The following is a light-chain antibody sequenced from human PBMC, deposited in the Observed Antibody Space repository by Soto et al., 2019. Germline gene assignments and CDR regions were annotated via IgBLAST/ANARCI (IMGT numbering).Light chain of an antibody. V-gene: IGKV1-5*01. J-gene: IGKJ1*01. Sequence: QILQAPSTLYETVGERVTITCRASQSISSWLAWYQQKPGKAPKLLIYDASSLESGVPSRFSGSGSGTEFTLTISSLQPDDFATYYCLQDYHHPRTFAHGTKVDIK. CDR3: LQDYHHPRT. CDR1: QSISSW. CDR2: DAS.